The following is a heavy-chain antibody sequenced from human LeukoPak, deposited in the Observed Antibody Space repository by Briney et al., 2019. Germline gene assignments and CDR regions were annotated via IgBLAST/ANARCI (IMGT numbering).Heavy chain of an antibody. CDR1: GFTFSSYS. J-gene: IGHJ5*02. Sequence: GGSLRLSCAASGFTFSSYSMNWVRQAPGKGLEWVSSISSSSSYIYYADSVKGRFTISRDNAKNSLYLQMNSLRAEDTAVYYCARDRYCSGGSCPSSAWGQGTLVTVSS. V-gene: IGHV3-21*01. D-gene: IGHD2-15*01. CDR2: ISSSSSYI. CDR3: ARDRYCSGGSCPSSA.